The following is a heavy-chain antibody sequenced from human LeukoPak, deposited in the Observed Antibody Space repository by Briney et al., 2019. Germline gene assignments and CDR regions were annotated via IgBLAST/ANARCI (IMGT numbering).Heavy chain of an antibody. J-gene: IGHJ3*02. CDR2: FDPEDGET. CDR3: ATVATTVTTVDAFDI. V-gene: IGHV1-24*01. CDR1: RYTPTELS. Sequence: ASVKVSCTVSRYTPTELSMHGVPQAPGKGHGRMGGFDPEDGETIYAQKFQGRVTMTEDTSTDTAYMELSSLRSEDTAVYYCATVATTVTTVDAFDIWGQGTMVTVSS. D-gene: IGHD4-17*01.